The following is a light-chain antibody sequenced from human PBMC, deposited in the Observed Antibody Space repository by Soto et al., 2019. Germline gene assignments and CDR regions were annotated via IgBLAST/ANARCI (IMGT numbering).Light chain of an antibody. CDR2: EVS. J-gene: IGLJ1*01. CDR3: RSYTSSSTYV. V-gene: IGLV2-14*01. Sequence: QSALTQPASVSGSPGQSITISCTGTSSDVGGYNYVSWYQQHPGKAPKLMIYEVSNRPSGVSNRFSGSKSGNTAPLTISGIQAEAEADYYCRSYTSSSTYVFGAGTKATVL. CDR1: SSDVGGYNY.